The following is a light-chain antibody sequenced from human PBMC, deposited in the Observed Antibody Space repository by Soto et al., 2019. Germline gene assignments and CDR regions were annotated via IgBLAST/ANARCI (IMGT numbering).Light chain of an antibody. V-gene: IGKV3-20*01. J-gene: IGKJ1*01. CDR3: QQYGSSPWT. CDR1: QSISNRY. Sequence: IVLTQSPGTLSFSPGERATLSCRASQSISNRYLAWYQQKPGQAPRLLIYGSSNRATGIPDRFGGSGSETDFTLTISRLESEDFAVYYCQQYGSSPWTFGQGTKVDIK. CDR2: GSS.